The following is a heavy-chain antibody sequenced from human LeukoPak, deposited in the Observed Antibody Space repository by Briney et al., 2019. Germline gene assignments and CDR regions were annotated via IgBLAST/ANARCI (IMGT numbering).Heavy chain of an antibody. CDR2: IYHSGST. CDR3: SRCLGYCGGDWHRADAFDI. Sequence: PSQTLSLTCAVSGYSLSSGYYWGWIRQPPGKGLEWIGSIYHSGSTYYNPSLRSRATIPVDTPKNQFSLLLSSVTAADTAVYYCSRCLGYCGGDWHRADAFDIWGQGTMVTVSS. V-gene: IGHV4-38-2*01. D-gene: IGHD2-21*02. J-gene: IGHJ3*02. CDR1: GYSLSSGYY.